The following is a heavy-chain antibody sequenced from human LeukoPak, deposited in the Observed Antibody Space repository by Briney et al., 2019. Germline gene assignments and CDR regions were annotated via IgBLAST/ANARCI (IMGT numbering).Heavy chain of an antibody. CDR3: ARAYAGSGSYYGY. J-gene: IGHJ4*02. CDR1: GGSISSYY. CDR2: IFHSGST. D-gene: IGHD1-26*01. Sequence: PSETLSLTCTVSGGSISSYYWGWIRQPPGKGLEWIGYIFHSGSTNSNPSPKSRVTISVDTSKNQFSLELSSVTAADTAVYYCARAYAGSGSYYGYWGQGTLVTVSS. V-gene: IGHV4-59*12.